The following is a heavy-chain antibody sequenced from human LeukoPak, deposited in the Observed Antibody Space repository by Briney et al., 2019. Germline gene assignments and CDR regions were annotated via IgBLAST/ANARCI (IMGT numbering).Heavy chain of an antibody. CDR3: AHGLGHSVPHGMDV. Sequence: GESLKISCRGSGYSFTSYWIGWVRQRPGGALEWMGIIWPGDSDARYNPSFQGQVTLSVDKSISTAYLQWSNLKASDTAKYYCAHGLGHSVPHGMDVWGQGTTVIVSS. D-gene: IGHD5/OR15-5a*01. V-gene: IGHV5-51*01. CDR1: GYSFTSYW. J-gene: IGHJ6*02. CDR2: IWPGDSDA.